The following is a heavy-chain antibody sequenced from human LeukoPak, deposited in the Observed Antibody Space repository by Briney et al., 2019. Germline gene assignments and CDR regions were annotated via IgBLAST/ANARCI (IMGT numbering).Heavy chain of an antibody. D-gene: IGHD2-2*01. CDR1: CGSFSVYY. CDR2: INHSGST. J-gene: IGHJ6*02. Sequence: PSETLSLTCAVYCGSFSVYYWSCIRQPPGKGLEWIGEINHSGSTNYNPSLKSRVTISVDTTTNQSSLKLSSVTAAATAVYYCARRLYCSSTSCPHYYYGMDVWGQGTTVTVSS. CDR3: ARRLYCSSTSCPHYYYGMDV. V-gene: IGHV4-34*01.